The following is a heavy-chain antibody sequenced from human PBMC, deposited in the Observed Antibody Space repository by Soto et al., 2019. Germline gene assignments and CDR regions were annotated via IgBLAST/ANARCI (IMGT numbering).Heavy chain of an antibody. CDR3: ARGITGTFSDVENFDY. CDR2: MNPNSGNT. J-gene: IGHJ4*02. V-gene: IGHV1-8*01. CDR1: GYTLTSYD. Sequence: GASVKVSCKASGYTLTSYDINWVRQATGQGLEWMGWMNPNSGNTGYAQKFQGRVTMTRNTSISTAYMELSSLRSEDTAVYYCARGITGTFSDVENFDYWGQGTLVTVSS. D-gene: IGHD1-20*01.